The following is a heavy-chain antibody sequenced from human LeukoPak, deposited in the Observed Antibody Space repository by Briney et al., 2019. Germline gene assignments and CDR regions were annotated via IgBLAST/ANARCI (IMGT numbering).Heavy chain of an antibody. D-gene: IGHD6-19*01. V-gene: IGHV4-38-2*02. Sequence: SETLSLTCIVSGYSITSGYYWGWIRQPPGKGLEWIGSIYHSGDAYYNPSLKSRVTISVDTSKNQFSLKLDSVTAADTAVYYCAKGTSSGWYYFDYWGQGTLVTVSS. CDR3: AKGTSSGWYYFDY. J-gene: IGHJ4*02. CDR1: GYSITSGYY. CDR2: IYHSGDA.